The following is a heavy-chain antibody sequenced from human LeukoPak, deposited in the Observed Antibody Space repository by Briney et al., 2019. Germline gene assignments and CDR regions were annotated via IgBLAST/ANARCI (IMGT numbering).Heavy chain of an antibody. D-gene: IGHD2-2*01. CDR3: ARLRAGTPYNWFDP. Sequence: SETLSLTCAVSGYSISSGYYWGWIRQPPGKGLEWMASIYYGGSTYYNPSLKSRVTISVDTSKNQFSLKVSSVTAADTAVYYCARLRAGTPYNWFDPWGQGALVTVSS. CDR2: IYYGGST. J-gene: IGHJ5*02. CDR1: GYSISSGYY. V-gene: IGHV4-38-2*01.